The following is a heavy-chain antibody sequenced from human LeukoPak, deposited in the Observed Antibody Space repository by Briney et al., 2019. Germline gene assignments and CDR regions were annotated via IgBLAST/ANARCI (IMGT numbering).Heavy chain of an antibody. CDR3: AKRPDDYSYGMDV. Sequence: GGSLRLSCSASGFTFSSYAMHWVRQAPGKGLEYVSAISSNGGSTYYADSVKGRFTVSRDNSKNTLYLQMNSLRPEDTAVYYCAKRPDDYSYGMDVWGQGTTVTVSS. CDR1: GFTFSSYA. V-gene: IGHV3-64*04. J-gene: IGHJ6*02. CDR2: ISSNGGST.